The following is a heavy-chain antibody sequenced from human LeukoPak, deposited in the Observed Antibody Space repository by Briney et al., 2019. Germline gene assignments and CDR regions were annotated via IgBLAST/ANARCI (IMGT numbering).Heavy chain of an antibody. V-gene: IGHV4-4*02. CDR2: INHSGST. Sequence: SETLSLTCAVSSGSISSSTWWSWVRQPPGKGLEWIGEINHSGSTHYTPSLKSRVTISVDTSDNKFSLKMVSVTAADAAVYYCALGYNDIWELWGRGTLVTVSS. D-gene: IGHD5-24*01. CDR3: ALGYNDIWEL. CDR1: SGSISSSTW. J-gene: IGHJ4*02.